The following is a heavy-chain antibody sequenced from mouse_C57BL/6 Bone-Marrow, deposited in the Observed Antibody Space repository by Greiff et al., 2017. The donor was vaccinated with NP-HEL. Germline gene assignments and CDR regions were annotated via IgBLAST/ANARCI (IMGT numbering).Heavy chain of an antibody. D-gene: IGHD1-1*01. Sequence: KQSCKASGYTFTSYWMHWVKQRPGRGLEWIGRIDPNSGGTKYNEKFKSKATLTVDKPSSTAYMQLSSLTSEDSAVYYCARCYYGSSYAMDYWGQGTSVTVSS. CDR2: IDPNSGGT. J-gene: IGHJ4*01. V-gene: IGHV1-72*01. CDR1: GYTFTSYW. CDR3: ARCYYGSSYAMDY.